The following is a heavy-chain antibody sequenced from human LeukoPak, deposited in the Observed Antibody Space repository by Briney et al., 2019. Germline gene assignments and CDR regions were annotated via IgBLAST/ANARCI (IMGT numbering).Heavy chain of an antibody. D-gene: IGHD6-19*01. CDR1: GYSFTSYW. Sequence: HGESLKISCKGSGYSFTSYWIGWVRQMPGKGLEWMGIIYPGDSDTRYSPSFQGQVTISADKSISTAYLQWSSLKASDTAMYYCARIRRSSGWSYYYYYGMDVWGQGTTVTVSS. J-gene: IGHJ6*02. CDR2: IYPGDSDT. CDR3: ARIRRSSGWSYYYYYGMDV. V-gene: IGHV5-51*01.